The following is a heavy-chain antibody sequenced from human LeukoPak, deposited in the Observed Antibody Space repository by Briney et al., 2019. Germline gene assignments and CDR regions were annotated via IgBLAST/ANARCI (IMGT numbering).Heavy chain of an antibody. Sequence: GGSLRLSCAASGFTFDDHGMNWVRQAPGKGLEWVAVISYDGSNKYYADSVKGRFTISRDNSKNTLYLQMNSLRAEDTAVYYCATRGGWLEFDYWGQGTLVTVSS. V-gene: IGHV3-30*03. CDR1: GFTFDDHG. CDR3: ATRGGWLEFDY. D-gene: IGHD5-12*01. CDR2: ISYDGSNK. J-gene: IGHJ4*02.